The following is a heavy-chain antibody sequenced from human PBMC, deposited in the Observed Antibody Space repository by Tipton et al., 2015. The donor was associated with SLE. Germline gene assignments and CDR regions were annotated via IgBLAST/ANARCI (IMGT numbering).Heavy chain of an antibody. CDR1: GGSISRYY. Sequence: TLSLTCTVSGGSISRYYWSWIRQPPGKGLEWIGYIYTSGSTNYNPSLKSRVTISVDTSKNQFSLKLSSVTAADTAVYYCAKDRSIAARPDYFDYWGQGTLVTVSS. CDR2: IYTSGST. CDR3: AKDRSIAARPDYFDY. D-gene: IGHD6-6*01. J-gene: IGHJ4*02. V-gene: IGHV4-4*08.